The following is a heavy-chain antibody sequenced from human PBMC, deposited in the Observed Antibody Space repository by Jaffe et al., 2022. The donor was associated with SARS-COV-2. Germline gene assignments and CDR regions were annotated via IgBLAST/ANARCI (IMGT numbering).Heavy chain of an antibody. CDR1: GFTFSDAW. V-gene: IGHV3-15*01. J-gene: IGHJ6*02. CDR2: IKSKTDGGTS. Sequence: EVQLVESGGGLVKPGGSLRLSCAASGFTFSDAWMSWVRQAPGKGLEWVGRIKSKTDGGTSEYVAPVKGRFTMSRDDSKNTLYLQMNSLKTEDTAVYYCTTSLTAPRGYEPYGMDVWGQGTTVTVSS. CDR3: TTSLTAPRGYEPYGMDV. D-gene: IGHD5-12*01.